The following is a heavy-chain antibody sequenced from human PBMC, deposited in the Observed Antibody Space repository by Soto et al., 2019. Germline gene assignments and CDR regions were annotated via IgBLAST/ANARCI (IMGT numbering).Heavy chain of an antibody. J-gene: IGHJ6*02. CDR2: INPSGGST. CDR1: GYTFTSYY. Sequence: QVQLVQSGAEVKKPGASVKVSCKASGYTFTSYYVHWVRQAPGQGLEWMGIINPSGGSTSYAQKCQGRVTMTRDTSTSTVYMELSSLRSDDTAVYYCATASGYYGSGSYPYGMDVWGQGTTVTVSS. CDR3: ATASGYYGSGSYPYGMDV. D-gene: IGHD3-10*01. V-gene: IGHV1-46*03.